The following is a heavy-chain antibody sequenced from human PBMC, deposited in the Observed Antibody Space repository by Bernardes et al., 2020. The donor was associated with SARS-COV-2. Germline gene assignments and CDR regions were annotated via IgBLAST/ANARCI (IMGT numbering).Heavy chain of an antibody. CDR1: GFTFSSYW. V-gene: IGHV3-74*01. D-gene: IGHD3-10*01. Sequence: GGSLRLSCAASGFTFSSYWMHWVRQVPGEGLVWVSRINPDGSTTDYADSVRGRFPISRDNAKNTLFLQMNGLRAEDTSLYYCARSAFISGRGYYIDYWPQGTLVTVSS. CDR3: ARSAFISGRGYYIDY. J-gene: IGHJ4*02. CDR2: INPDGSTT.